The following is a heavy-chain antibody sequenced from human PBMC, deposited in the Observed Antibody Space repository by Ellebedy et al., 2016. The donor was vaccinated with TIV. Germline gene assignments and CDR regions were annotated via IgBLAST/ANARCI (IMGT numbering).Heavy chain of an antibody. D-gene: IGHD6-25*01. V-gene: IGHV1-2*02. CDR1: GYTFTGGYY. CDR2: INPENGDT. Sequence: ASVKVSCXASGYTFTGGYYMHWVRQAPGQGLEWMAYINPENGDTGYTQSLQGRVTVTRDTSITTAYMELTRLTSDDTAVYYCAREATAAGPIKHFDYWGQGTLVTVSS. CDR3: AREATAAGPIKHFDY. J-gene: IGHJ4*02.